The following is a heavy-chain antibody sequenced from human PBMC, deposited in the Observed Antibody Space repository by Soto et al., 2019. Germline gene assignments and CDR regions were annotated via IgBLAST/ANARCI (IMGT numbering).Heavy chain of an antibody. Sequence: GGSLRLSCAASGLTVSTNPMSWVRQAPGKGLEWVSAISGSGGSTYYADSVKGRFTISRDNSKNTLYLQMNSLRAEDTAVYYCAKDTPYYYDSSGYYIGAYYFDYWGQGTLVTVSS. CDR2: ISGSGGST. J-gene: IGHJ4*02. CDR1: GLTVSTNP. D-gene: IGHD3-22*01. CDR3: AKDTPYYYDSSGYYIGAYYFDY. V-gene: IGHV3-23*01.